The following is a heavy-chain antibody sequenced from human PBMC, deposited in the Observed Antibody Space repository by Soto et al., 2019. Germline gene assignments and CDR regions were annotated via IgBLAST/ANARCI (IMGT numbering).Heavy chain of an antibody. V-gene: IGHV3-33*02. CDR3: VASGTYYLDY. J-gene: IGHJ4*01. CDR1: GFIFSEYG. Sequence: VESGGGVVQPGGSLRLSCITSGFIFSEYGMHWVRQAPGKGLEWVAVIWFDGSDEKYADSVRGRFTISRDDSTNAVFLQMNNLRVEDTAVYYCVASGTYYLDYWGQGSRVTVSS. CDR2: IWFDGSDE. D-gene: IGHD3-10*01.